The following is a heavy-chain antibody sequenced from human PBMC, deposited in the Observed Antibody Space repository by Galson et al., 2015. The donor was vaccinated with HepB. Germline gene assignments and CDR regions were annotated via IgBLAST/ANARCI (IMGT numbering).Heavy chain of an antibody. D-gene: IGHD2-2*02. V-gene: IGHV1-69*13. CDR3: ARVGPPVGQQDIVVVPTAIHHWYFDL. CDR2: IIPIFGTA. J-gene: IGHJ2*01. Sequence: SVKVSCKASGGTFSSYAISWVRQAPGQGLEWMGGIIPIFGTANYAQKFQGRVTITADESTSTAYMELSSLRSEDTAVYYCARVGPPVGQQDIVVVPTAIHHWYFDLWGRGTLVTVSS. CDR1: GGTFSSYA.